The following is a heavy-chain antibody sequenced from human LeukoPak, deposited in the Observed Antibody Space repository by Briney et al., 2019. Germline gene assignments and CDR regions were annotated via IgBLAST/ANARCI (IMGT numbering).Heavy chain of an antibody. CDR1: GYTFTSYV. Sequence: ASVRLSCKPSGYTFTSYVISWVRQAPGQGLEWMGWISAYNGNTNYAQKLQGRVTMTTDTSTSTAYMELRSLRSDDTAVYYCARDRTYCGVVCYSGWFDPWGQGTLVTVSS. D-gene: IGHD2-21*02. J-gene: IGHJ5*02. CDR2: ISAYNGNT. V-gene: IGHV1-18*01. CDR3: ARDRTYCGVVCYSGWFDP.